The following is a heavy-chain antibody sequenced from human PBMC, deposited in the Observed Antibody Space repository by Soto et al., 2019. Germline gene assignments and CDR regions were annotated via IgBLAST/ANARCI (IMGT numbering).Heavy chain of an antibody. CDR3: ARDPSVLMVYAIRSYYYYGMDV. V-gene: IGHV1-46*01. CDR2: INPSGGST. CDR1: GYTFTSYY. J-gene: IGHJ6*02. D-gene: IGHD2-8*01. Sequence: ASVKVSCKASGYTFTSYYMHWVRQAPGQGLEWMGIINPSGGSTSYAQKFQGRVTMTRDTSTSTVYMEMSSLRSEDTALYYCARDPSVLMVYAIRSYYYYGMDVWGQGTTVTVSS.